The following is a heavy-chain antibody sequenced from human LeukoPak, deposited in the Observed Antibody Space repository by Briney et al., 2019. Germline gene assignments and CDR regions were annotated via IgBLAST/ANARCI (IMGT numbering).Heavy chain of an antibody. CDR1: GGSISSGNYY. V-gene: IGHV4-30-4*08. D-gene: IGHD3-22*01. CDR2: IYYSGST. Sequence: PSQTLSLTCTVSGGSISSGNYYWRWIRQPPGKGLEWIGYIYYSGSTYYNPSLKSRVTISVDTSKNQFSLKLSSVTAADTAVYYCARVASSANWFDPWGQGTLVTVSS. J-gene: IGHJ5*02. CDR3: ARVASSANWFDP.